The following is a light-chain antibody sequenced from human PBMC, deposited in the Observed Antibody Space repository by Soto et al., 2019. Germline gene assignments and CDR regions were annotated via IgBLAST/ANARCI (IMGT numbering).Light chain of an antibody. CDR2: DVS. CDR3: TSYTSTSTFL. J-gene: IGLJ2*01. V-gene: IGLV2-14*03. Sequence: QSVLTQPASVSGSPGQSITISCAGATSDIGTYNYVSWYQQHPGKAPRLIIYDVSNRPSGVSNRFSGSKSGNMASLTISGLQSEDEADYYCTSYTSTSTFLFGGGTKLTVL. CDR1: TSDIGTYNY.